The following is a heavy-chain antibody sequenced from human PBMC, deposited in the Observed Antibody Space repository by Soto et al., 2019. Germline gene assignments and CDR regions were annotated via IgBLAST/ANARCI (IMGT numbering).Heavy chain of an antibody. CDR3: ARDTDSDTWNDPFDY. D-gene: IGHD1-1*01. CDR2: ISWNSGST. V-gene: IGHV3-9*01. J-gene: IGHJ4*02. Sequence: DVQLVESGGGLVQPGRSLRLSCAASEFIFDDFAMHWVRQAPGKGLEWVSGISWNSGSTDYAASVKGRFIISRDNARNSLYLQMNSLRPEDTALYYCARDTDSDTWNDPFDYWGQGALVIVS. CDR1: EFIFDDFA.